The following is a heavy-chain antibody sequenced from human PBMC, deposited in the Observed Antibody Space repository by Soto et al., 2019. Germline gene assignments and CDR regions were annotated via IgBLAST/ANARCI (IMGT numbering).Heavy chain of an antibody. CDR1: GYTFTAHA. J-gene: IGHJ4*02. V-gene: IGHV1-3*04. D-gene: IGHD6-19*01. CDR3: ARAVAVAADFDY. Sequence: ASVKVSCKASGYTFTAHAMHWVRQAPGQGLEWMGWINTGKGDTKYSQKFQGRITITRDTSASTTYMELSSLKSEDTALYYCARAVAVAADFDYWGQGTLVTVSS. CDR2: INTGKGDT.